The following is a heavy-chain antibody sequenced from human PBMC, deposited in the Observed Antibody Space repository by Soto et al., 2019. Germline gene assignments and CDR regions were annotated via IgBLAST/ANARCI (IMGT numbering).Heavy chain of an antibody. D-gene: IGHD6-13*01. J-gene: IGHJ5*02. CDR3: AKDGYSSSWYGEYNWFDP. CDR1: GFTFSSYA. Sequence: SGGSLRLSCAASGFTFSSYAMSWVHQAPGKGLEWVSAISGSGGSTYYADSVKGRFTISRDNSKNTLYLQMNSLRAEDTAVYYCAKDGYSSSWYGEYNWFDPWGQGTLVTV. CDR2: ISGSGGST. V-gene: IGHV3-23*01.